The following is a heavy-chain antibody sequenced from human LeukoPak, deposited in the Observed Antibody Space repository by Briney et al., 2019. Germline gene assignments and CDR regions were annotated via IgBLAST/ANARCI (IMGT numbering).Heavy chain of an antibody. CDR1: GGSISGYY. V-gene: IGHV4-4*07. Sequence: SETLSLTCTVSGGSISGYYWSWFRQPAGQGLEWIGRIYTDGDTRYNPSLKSRLTMSFDTSKNQLSLKVRPVTAADTATYYCARAAGASGGQYFDYWGQGTLVTVSS. J-gene: IGHJ4*02. CDR2: IYTDGDT. CDR3: ARAAGASGGQYFDY. D-gene: IGHD2-15*01.